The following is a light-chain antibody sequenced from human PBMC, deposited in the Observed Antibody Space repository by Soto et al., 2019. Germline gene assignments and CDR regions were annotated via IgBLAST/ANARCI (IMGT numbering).Light chain of an antibody. CDR3: TSYAGNTNFV. J-gene: IGLJ1*01. CDR2: QVN. CDR1: SSDIGAYNY. Sequence: QSALTQPPSASGSPGQSVTISCTGTSSDIGAYNYVSWYLQHPGKAPQLIIYQVNKRPSGVPDRFSGSKSGNTASLTVSGLQPEDEADFYCTSYAGNTNFVFGTGTKLTVL. V-gene: IGLV2-8*01.